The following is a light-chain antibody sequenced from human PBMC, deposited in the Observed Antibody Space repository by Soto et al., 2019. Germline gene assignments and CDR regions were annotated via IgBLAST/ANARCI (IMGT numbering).Light chain of an antibody. CDR3: SSYITSPTLVV. J-gene: IGLJ2*01. CDR2: EVS. Sequence: QSVLTQPASVSGSPGQSITISCTGTSSDVGDYNFVSWYQQHPGKAPKLMIYEVSNRPSGVSNRFSGSKSGNTASLTISGLQAEDEAAYYCSSYITSPTLVVFGGGTKLTVL. CDR1: SSDVGDYNF. V-gene: IGLV2-14*01.